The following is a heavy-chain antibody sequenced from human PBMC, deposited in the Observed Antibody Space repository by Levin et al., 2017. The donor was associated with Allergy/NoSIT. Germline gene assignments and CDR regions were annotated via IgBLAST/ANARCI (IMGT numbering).Heavy chain of an antibody. J-gene: IGHJ3*01. CDR3: AKERGDAFDV. V-gene: IGHV3-66*02. Sequence: GGFLRLSCAASGFTVSSNYMSWVRQAPGKGLEWVSVIYTGGSRYYADNVKGRFIISRDESKNTLQLQMNSLRPEDTAVYYCAKERGDAFDVWGQGTMVTVSS. CDR1: GFTVSSNY. CDR2: IYTGGSR.